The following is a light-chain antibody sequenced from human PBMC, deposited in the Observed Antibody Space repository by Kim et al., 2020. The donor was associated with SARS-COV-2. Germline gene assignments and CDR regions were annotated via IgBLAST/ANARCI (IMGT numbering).Light chain of an antibody. V-gene: IGLV7-46*01. CDR3: LRSYSGRRPV. Sequence: GGTVTLTCGSSSGAVTNDQRTYWCQQKPGQAPKRLISETANKQSWTPARFSGALLGGKAALILSGAQPEDEADYYCLRSYSGRRPVFGGGTQLTVL. CDR2: ETA. J-gene: IGLJ7*01. CDR1: SGAVTNDQR.